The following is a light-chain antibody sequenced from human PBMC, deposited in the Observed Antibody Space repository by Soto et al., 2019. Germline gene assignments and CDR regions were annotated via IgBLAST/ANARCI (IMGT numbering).Light chain of an antibody. CDR2: DVI. J-gene: IGLJ1*01. CDR1: STDVGGFNS. CDR3: NSYTSSNSYL. Sequence: QSALTQPASVSGSPGQSITISCTGTSTDVGGFNSVSWYQQHPGKAPKLMIYDVINRPSGVSDRFSGSKSGNTASLTISELQAEDGADYYCNSYTSSNSYLFGTGTKVTVL. V-gene: IGLV2-14*03.